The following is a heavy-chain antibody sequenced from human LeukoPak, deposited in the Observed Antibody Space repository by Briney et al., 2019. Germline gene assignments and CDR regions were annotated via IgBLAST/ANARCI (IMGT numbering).Heavy chain of an antibody. CDR2: IYYSGST. CDR1: GGSISSSSYY. J-gene: IGHJ6*03. CDR3: ARQGIAAAGGDMDV. V-gene: IGHV4-39*01. D-gene: IGHD6-13*01. Sequence: SETLSLTCTVSGGSISSSSYYWGWIRQPPGKGLEWIGSIYYSGSTYYNPSLKSRVTISVDTSKNQFSLKLSSVTAADTAVYYCARQGIAAAGGDMDVWGNRTTVTVSS.